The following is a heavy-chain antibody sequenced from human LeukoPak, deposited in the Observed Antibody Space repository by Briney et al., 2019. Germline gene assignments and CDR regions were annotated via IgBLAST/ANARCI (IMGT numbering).Heavy chain of an antibody. CDR3: AREERLRWTAY. J-gene: IGHJ4*02. D-gene: IGHD4-23*01. Sequence: PGGSLRLSCAASGFTFSDYYMSWILQAPGKGLEWLSYISSDGTTIQYADSVKGRFTISRDNAKNSLYLQMNSLRAEDLAVYYCAREERLRWTAYWGQGTLVTVSS. CDR1: GFTFSDYY. CDR2: ISSDGTTI. V-gene: IGHV3-11*01.